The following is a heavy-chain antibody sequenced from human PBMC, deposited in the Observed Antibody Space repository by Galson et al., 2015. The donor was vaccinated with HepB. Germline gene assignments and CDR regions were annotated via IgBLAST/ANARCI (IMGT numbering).Heavy chain of an antibody. CDR3: AKGWSPFDY. Sequence: SLRLSCAASGFTFSSYGMHWVRQAPGKGLEWVAVISYDGSNKYYADSVKGRFTISRDNSKNTLYLQMNSLRAEDTAVYYCAKGWSPFDYWGQGTLVTVSP. V-gene: IGHV3-30*18. D-gene: IGHD3-3*01. J-gene: IGHJ4*02. CDR1: GFTFSSYG. CDR2: ISYDGSNK.